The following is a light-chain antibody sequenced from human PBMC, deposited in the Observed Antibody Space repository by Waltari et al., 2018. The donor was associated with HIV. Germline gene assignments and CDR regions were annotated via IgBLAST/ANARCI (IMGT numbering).Light chain of an antibody. CDR2: GAS. CDR3: QQYYDSLMYT. V-gene: IGKV1-NL1*01. CDR1: QCISNS. Sequence: DIQMTQSPSSLSPSVGDRVTIPCRSSQCISNSLAWYQQKPGKAPKLLIYGASRLQTGVPSRFSGSGSGTDFALTISRLQPEDFATYYCQQYYDSLMYTFGQGTKLEIK. J-gene: IGKJ2*01.